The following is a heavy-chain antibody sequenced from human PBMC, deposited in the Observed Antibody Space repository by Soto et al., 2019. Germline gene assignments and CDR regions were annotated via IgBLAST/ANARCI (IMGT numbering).Heavy chain of an antibody. V-gene: IGHV3-23*01. D-gene: IGHD2-2*01. CDR3: AKDTTAYFDAFDI. CDR2: ISGSGGST. CDR1: GFTFSSYA. Sequence: ASVKVSCAASGFTFSSYAMSWVRQAPGKGLEWVSAISGSGGSTYYADSVKGRFTISRDNSKNTLYLQMNSLRAEDTAVYYCAKDTTAYFDAFDIWGQGTMVTVSS. J-gene: IGHJ3*02.